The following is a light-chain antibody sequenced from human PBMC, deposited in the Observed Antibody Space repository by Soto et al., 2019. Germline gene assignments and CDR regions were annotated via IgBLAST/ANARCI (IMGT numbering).Light chain of an antibody. CDR1: QGISSA. CDR3: QQFRTYPLT. Sequence: AIQLTQSPSSLSASVGDRDTITCRASQGISSALAWYQQKPGKAPKLLIFDASSLESGVPSRFSGSGSGTDFTLTISSLQPEDFATYYCQQFRTYPLTFGQGTRLDI. V-gene: IGKV1-13*02. CDR2: DAS. J-gene: IGKJ5*01.